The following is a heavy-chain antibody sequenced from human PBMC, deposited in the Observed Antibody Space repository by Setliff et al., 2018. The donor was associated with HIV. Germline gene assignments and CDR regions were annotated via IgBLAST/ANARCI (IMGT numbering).Heavy chain of an antibody. J-gene: IGHJ4*02. CDR3: ASSEESRVVVAALDY. CDR2: INPSGGNT. Sequence: ASVKVSCKASGYTFTSYYMHWVRQAPGQGLEWMGIINPSGGNTKYSQKFQGRVTITRDTSASTAYMELSSLRSEDTAVYYCASSEESRVVVAALDYWGQGTLVTVSS. D-gene: IGHD2-15*01. CDR1: GYTFTSYY. V-gene: IGHV1-46*01.